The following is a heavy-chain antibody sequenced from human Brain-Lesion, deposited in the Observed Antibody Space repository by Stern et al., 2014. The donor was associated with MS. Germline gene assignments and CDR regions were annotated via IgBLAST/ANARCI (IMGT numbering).Heavy chain of an antibody. V-gene: IGHV4-61*02. Sequence: VQLEESGPGLVKPSQTLSLTCIVSGGSISSGSFYWNWIRQPAGKGLEWIGRIYSSGSTNYNPYLKSRVTISGDTSKNQFSLKMFSMTAADTAVYYCARETGGYTYGDTDFFDYWGQGALVTVSS. D-gene: IGHD5-18*01. CDR2: IYSSGST. CDR1: GGSISSGSFY. CDR3: ARETGGYTYGDTDFFDY. J-gene: IGHJ4*02.